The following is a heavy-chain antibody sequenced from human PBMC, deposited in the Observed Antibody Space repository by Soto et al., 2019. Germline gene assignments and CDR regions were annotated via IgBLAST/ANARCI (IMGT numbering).Heavy chain of an antibody. CDR2: ISFDGSDT. V-gene: IGHV3-33*05. CDR3: ARDHDIRGWYGYLDY. Sequence: QVQLVESGGRVVQPGRSLRLSCAASGFTFNSNAMHWVRQAPGKGLEWVAVISFDGSDTFYGDSVKGRFTISRDNSENTLDLQMNSMRAEDTAVYYCARDHDIRGWYGYLDYWGQRTLVTVSS. J-gene: IGHJ4*02. CDR1: GFTFNSNA. D-gene: IGHD6-19*01.